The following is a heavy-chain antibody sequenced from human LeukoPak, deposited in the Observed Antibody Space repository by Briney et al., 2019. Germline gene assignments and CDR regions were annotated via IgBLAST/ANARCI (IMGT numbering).Heavy chain of an antibody. Sequence: PGGSLRLSCAASGFTFSSYSMNWVRQAPGKGLEWVSSISSSSSYIYYADSVKGRFTISRDNAKNSLYLQMNSLRAEDTAVYYCARDRGWELRQGFDYWGQGTLVTVSS. CDR2: ISSSSSYI. V-gene: IGHV3-21*01. J-gene: IGHJ4*02. CDR1: GFTFSSYS. CDR3: ARDRGWELRQGFDY. D-gene: IGHD1-26*01.